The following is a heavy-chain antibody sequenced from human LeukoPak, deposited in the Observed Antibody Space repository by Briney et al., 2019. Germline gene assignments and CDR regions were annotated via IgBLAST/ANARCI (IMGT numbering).Heavy chain of an antibody. CDR2: IYSSGTT. CDR1: GGSISSYY. Sequence: PSETLSLTCAVSGGSISSYYWSWIRQPAGKGLEWIGRIYSSGTTNYNPSLKSRVTMSVDTSKNQFSLKLSSVTAADTAVYYCAGGYCGGGSCRTFYFDYWGQGALVTVSS. CDR3: AGGYCGGGSCRTFYFDY. D-gene: IGHD2-15*01. V-gene: IGHV4-4*07. J-gene: IGHJ4*02.